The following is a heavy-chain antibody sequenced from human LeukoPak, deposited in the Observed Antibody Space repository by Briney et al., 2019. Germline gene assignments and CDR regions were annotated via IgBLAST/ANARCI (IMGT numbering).Heavy chain of an antibody. CDR1: GVSISSGHW. CDR3: ARLGLYCSGGSCYRLFDP. J-gene: IGHJ5*02. Sequence: SGTLSLTCAVSGVSISSGHWWSWVRQPPGKGLEWLGEIFHSGSTNYNAALKSRVAISVDNSKNQFSLKLSSVTAADTAVYYCARLGLYCSGGSCYRLFDPWGQGTLVTVSS. V-gene: IGHV4-4*02. D-gene: IGHD2-15*01. CDR2: IFHSGST.